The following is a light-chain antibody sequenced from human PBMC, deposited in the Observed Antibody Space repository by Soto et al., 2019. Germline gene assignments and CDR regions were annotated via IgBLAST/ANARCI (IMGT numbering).Light chain of an antibody. CDR3: LQYTTFSAT. V-gene: IGKV1-5*01. CDR1: QNIVNW. Sequence: DIQMTQAPSTLSPSVGDRVTITCRASQNIVNWLAWYQQKPGKAPKILIYGASTLESGVPSRFSGSGSGTEFTLTITNLQPDDFATYYCLQYTTFSATFGQGTRLEIK. J-gene: IGKJ5*01. CDR2: GAS.